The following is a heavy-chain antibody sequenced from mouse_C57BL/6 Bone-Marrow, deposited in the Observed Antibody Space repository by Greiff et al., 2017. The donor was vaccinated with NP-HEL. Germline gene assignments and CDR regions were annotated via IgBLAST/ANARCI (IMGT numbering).Heavy chain of an antibody. D-gene: IGHD2-3*01. CDR2: ISYDGSN. CDR1: GYSITSGYY. J-gene: IGHJ2*01. CDR3: ARSRWLPHYFDY. Sequence: ESGPGLVKPSQSLSLTCSVTGYSITSGYYWNWIRQFPGNKLEWMGYISYDGSNNYNPSLKNRISITRDTSKNQFFLKLNSVTTEDTATYYCARSRWLPHYFDYWGQGTTLTVSS. V-gene: IGHV3-6*01.